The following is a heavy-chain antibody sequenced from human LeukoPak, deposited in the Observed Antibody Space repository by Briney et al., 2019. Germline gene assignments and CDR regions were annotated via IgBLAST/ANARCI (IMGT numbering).Heavy chain of an antibody. J-gene: IGHJ4*02. Sequence: GASVKVSCKASGGTFSSYAISWVRQAPGQGLEWMGRIIPIFGTANYAQKFQGRVTITADESTSTAYMELSSLRSEDTAVYYCARGAYYDSSGYYLYFGYWGQGTLVTVSS. D-gene: IGHD3-22*01. CDR1: GGTFSSYA. CDR2: IIPIFGTA. V-gene: IGHV1-69*15. CDR3: ARGAYYDSSGYYLYFGY.